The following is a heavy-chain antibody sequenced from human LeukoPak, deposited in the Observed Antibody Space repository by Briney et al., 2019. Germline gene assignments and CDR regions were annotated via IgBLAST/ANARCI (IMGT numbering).Heavy chain of an antibody. J-gene: IGHJ3*02. CDR1: GFTFSSYA. CDR2: ISGSGGST. CDR3: AKGSRVGATVGDAFDI. Sequence: GGSLRLSCAASGFTFSSYAMSWVRQAPGKGLEWVSAISGSGGSTYYADSVKGRFTISRDNSKNTLYLQMNSLRAEDTAVYYCAKGSRVGATVGDAFDIWGQGTMVTVSS. V-gene: IGHV3-23*01. D-gene: IGHD1-26*01.